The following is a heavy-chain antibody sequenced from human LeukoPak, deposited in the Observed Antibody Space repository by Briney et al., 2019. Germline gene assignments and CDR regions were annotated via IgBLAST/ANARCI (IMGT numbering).Heavy chain of an antibody. Sequence: ASVKVSCKASGGTFSSYAISWVRQAPGQGLEWMGGIIPIIGTANYAQKFQGRVTITADESTSTAYMELSSLRSEDTAVYYCARERFVWFDPWGQGTLVTVSS. J-gene: IGHJ5*02. CDR3: ARERFVWFDP. V-gene: IGHV1-69*13. CDR1: GGTFSSYA. D-gene: IGHD3-10*01. CDR2: IIPIIGTA.